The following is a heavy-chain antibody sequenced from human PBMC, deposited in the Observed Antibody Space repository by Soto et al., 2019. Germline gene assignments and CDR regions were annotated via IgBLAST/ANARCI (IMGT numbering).Heavy chain of an antibody. Sequence: PGGSLRLSCAASGFTFSSYAMSWVRLAPGKGLEWVSAISGSGGSTYYADSVKGRFTISRDNSKNTLYLQMNSLRAEDTAVYYCAKLKTRVSHALDDYWGQGTLVTVSS. CDR1: GFTFSSYA. J-gene: IGHJ4*02. D-gene: IGHD3-10*01. V-gene: IGHV3-23*01. CDR2: ISGSGGST. CDR3: AKLKTRVSHALDDY.